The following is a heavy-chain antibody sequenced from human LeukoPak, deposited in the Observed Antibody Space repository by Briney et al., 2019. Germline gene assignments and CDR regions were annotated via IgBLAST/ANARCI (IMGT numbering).Heavy chain of an antibody. J-gene: IGHJ4*02. CDR1: GGSISSGDYY. CDR2: IYYSGST. D-gene: IGHD5/OR15-5a*01. CDR3: ATGGGLAVSHI. Sequence: PSQTLSLTCTVSGGSISSGDYYWSWIRQPPGKGMEWIGYIYYSGSTYYNPSLKSRVTISVDTSKNQFSLKLFSVTAADTAVYFCATGGGLAVSHIWGQGTLVTVSS. V-gene: IGHV4-30-4*01.